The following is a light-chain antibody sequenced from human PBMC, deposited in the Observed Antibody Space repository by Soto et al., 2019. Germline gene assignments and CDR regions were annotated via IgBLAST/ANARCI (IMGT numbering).Light chain of an antibody. J-gene: IGLJ1*01. CDR1: SSNLGAGYD. Sequence: QSVLTQPPSVSGAPGQRVTISCTGNSSNLGAGYDVHWYQQLPGAAPKLVIFGNRNRPSGVPERFSGSKSGTSASLAITGLQAEDEADYYCSSYTNINTRAGVFGTGTKVTVL. CDR2: GNR. CDR3: SSYTNINTRAGV. V-gene: IGLV1-40*01.